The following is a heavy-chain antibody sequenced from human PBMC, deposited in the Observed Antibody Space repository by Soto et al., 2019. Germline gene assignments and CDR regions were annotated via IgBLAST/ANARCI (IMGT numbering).Heavy chain of an antibody. J-gene: IGHJ6*03. CDR1: GFTFSAFH. Sequence: GGSLRLSCAASGFTFSAFHMRWVRQAPGEGLEWVASVSESGDGTYYADSVKGRFTISRDNSRNILYLHMSSLRAEDTAVYYCARDFGPPYCSSTSCTGVYFMDVWGKGTTVTVSS. D-gene: IGHD2-2*01. CDR2: VSESGDGT. CDR3: ARDFGPPYCSSTSCTGVYFMDV. V-gene: IGHV3-23*01.